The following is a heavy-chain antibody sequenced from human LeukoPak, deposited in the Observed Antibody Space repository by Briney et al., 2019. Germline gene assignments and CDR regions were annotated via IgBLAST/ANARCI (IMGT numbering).Heavy chain of an antibody. V-gene: IGHV3-30*18. Sequence: GGSLRLSCAASGFSFSGRGMRWVRQAPGKGLEWVAVISYDGSNTYYADSVKGRITITRDNANNTVYLQVSSLRAEDTAVYYCAKEPYLDYWGQGTLVTVSS. D-gene: IGHD2-2*01. CDR1: GFSFSGRG. CDR2: ISYDGSNT. J-gene: IGHJ4*02. CDR3: AKEPYLDY.